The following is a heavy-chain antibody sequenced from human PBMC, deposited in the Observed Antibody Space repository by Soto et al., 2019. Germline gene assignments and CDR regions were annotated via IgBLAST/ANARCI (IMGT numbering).Heavy chain of an antibody. CDR2: IIPILGIA. Sequence: GASVKVSCKASGGTFSSYTISWVRQAPGQGLEWMGRIIPILGIANYAQKFQGRVTITADKSTSTAYMELSSLRAEDTAVYFCAKGSDYFESSGHNLEYFQYWGQGTLVTVSS. CDR3: AKGSDYFESSGHNLEYFQY. J-gene: IGHJ1*01. V-gene: IGHV1-69*02. CDR1: GGTFSSYT. D-gene: IGHD3-22*01.